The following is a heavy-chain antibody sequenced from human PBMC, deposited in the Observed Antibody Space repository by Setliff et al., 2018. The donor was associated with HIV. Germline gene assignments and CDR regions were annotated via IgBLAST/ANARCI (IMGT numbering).Heavy chain of an antibody. CDR1: GGSISSSSYY. CDR3: AGMFFYGSGSKSDFDY. D-gene: IGHD3-10*01. CDR2: ISYSGST. V-gene: IGHV4-39*07. J-gene: IGHJ4*02. Sequence: LSLTCTVSGGSISSSSYYWGWIRQPPGKGLEWIGHISYSGSTYYNPSLKSRVTISVDTSKKQFSLKLSSVTVADTAVYYCAGMFFYGSGSKSDFDYWGQGTLVTVSS.